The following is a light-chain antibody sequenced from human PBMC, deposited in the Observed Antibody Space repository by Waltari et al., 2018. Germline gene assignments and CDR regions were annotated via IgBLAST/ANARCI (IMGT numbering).Light chain of an antibody. Sequence: DIVMTQSPDSLAVSLGERATINCKSSQSVFYNSNNKNYLAWYQQKAGQPRKLLIYWASSRESGVPDRFSGSVSGTDFTLTISSLQAEDVAVYYCQQYYSTPPTFGQGTKVEIK. CDR2: WAS. V-gene: IGKV4-1*01. J-gene: IGKJ1*01. CDR1: QSVFYNSNNKNY. CDR3: QQYYSTPPT.